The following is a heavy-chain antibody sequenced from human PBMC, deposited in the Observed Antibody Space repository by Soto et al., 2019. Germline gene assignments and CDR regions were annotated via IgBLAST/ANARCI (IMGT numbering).Heavy chain of an antibody. CDR1: AFTFGDYT. Sequence: PGGSLRLSCGASAFTFGDYTMHWVRQAPGEGLEWVSLISWDGGSTYYADSVKGRFTISRDNSKNSLYLQMNSLRTEDTALYYCAKGKLWFGESISYYYGMDVWGQGTTVTVSS. V-gene: IGHV3-43*01. CDR3: AKGKLWFGESISYYYGMDV. D-gene: IGHD3-10*01. CDR2: ISWDGGST. J-gene: IGHJ6*02.